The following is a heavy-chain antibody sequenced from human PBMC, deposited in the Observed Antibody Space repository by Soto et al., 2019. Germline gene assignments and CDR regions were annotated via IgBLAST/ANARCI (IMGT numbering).Heavy chain of an antibody. CDR3: AKDQEWLTREAAFDY. V-gene: IGHV3-23*01. CDR2: ISVSGGST. Sequence: GGSLRLSCAASGFPFSIYAMSLVRQSPGKGLEWVSSISVSGGSTYYADSVKGRFTISRDNSKNTLYLQMNSLRAEDTAVYYCAKDQEWLTREAAFDYWGQGTLVTVSS. CDR1: GFPFSIYA. J-gene: IGHJ4*02. D-gene: IGHD3-3*01.